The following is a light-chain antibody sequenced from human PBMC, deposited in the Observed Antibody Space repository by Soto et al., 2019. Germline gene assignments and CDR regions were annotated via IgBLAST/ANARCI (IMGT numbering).Light chain of an antibody. CDR2: GNS. J-gene: IGLJ1*01. CDR3: QSYDGGRDI. Sequence: QSVLTQPPSVSGAPGQRVTISWTGSSSNIGAGYDVHWYQQLPGTAPKLLICGNSNPPTGVTDRFSGSKSGTSASMAITGLQAEDEADYYCQSYDGGRDIFGTGTKLTVL. V-gene: IGLV1-40*01. CDR1: SSNIGAGYD.